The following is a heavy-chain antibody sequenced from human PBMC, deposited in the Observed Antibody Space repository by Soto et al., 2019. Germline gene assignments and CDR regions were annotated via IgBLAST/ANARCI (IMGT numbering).Heavy chain of an antibody. D-gene: IGHD3-16*01. J-gene: IGHJ4*02. Sequence: EVQLVESGGGLVQPGGSLRLSCAASGFTVSTKYMSWVRQAPGKGLEWVSVIYSGGSTFYADSVRGRFTISRDNSKNTVNLQMHSLRAEDTAVYYCARDPWAADYWGQGTLVTVPS. V-gene: IGHV3-66*01. CDR2: IYSGGST. CDR1: GFTVSTKY. CDR3: ARDPWAADY.